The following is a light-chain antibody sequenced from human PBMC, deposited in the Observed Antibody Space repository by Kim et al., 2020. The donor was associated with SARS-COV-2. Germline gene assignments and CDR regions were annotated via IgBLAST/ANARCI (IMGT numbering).Light chain of an antibody. Sequence: SSELTQDPAVSVALGQTVRITCQGDSLRNYYASWYQQKPGQAPVLVIYVKNNRPSGIPDRFSGSGSGNTASLTITGAQAEDEADYYCISRDSSGNHHFGTGTKVTVL. CDR1: SLRNYY. CDR3: ISRDSSGNHH. J-gene: IGLJ1*01. CDR2: VKN. V-gene: IGLV3-19*01.